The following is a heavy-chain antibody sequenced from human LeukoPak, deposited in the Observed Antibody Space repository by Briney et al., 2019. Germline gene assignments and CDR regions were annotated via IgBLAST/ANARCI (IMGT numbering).Heavy chain of an antibody. CDR2: FSGGDGST. CDR1: GFTFSSYA. D-gene: IGHD2-2*02. CDR3: ANVKVVPATIYDY. V-gene: IGHV3-23*01. Sequence: GGSLRLSCAASGFTFSSYAMSWVRQAPGKGLEWVSGFSGGDGSTSYADSVKGRFTISRDNSKNTLYLQMNSLRAEDTAVYYCANVKVVPATIYDYWGQGTLVTVSS. J-gene: IGHJ4*02.